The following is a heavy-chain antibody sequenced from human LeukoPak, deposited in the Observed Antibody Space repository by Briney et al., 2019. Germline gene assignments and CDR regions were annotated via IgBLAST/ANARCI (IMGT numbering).Heavy chain of an antibody. CDR1: GYTFTSYY. CDR3: ARGGIPQYSSSGYDF. D-gene: IGHD6-13*01. V-gene: IGHV1-46*01. CDR2: INPSGGST. J-gene: IGHJ4*02. Sequence: ASVKVSCKASGYTFTSYYMHWVRQAPGQGLECMGIINPSGGSTSYAQKFQGRVTMTRDMSTSTVYMELSSLRSEDTAVYYCARGGIPQYSSSGYDFWGQGTLVTVSS.